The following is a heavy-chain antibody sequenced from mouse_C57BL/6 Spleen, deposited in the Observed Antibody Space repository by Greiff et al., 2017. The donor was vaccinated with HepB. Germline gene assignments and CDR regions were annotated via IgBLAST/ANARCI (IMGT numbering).Heavy chain of an antibody. CDR1: GYTFTDYY. J-gene: IGHJ3*01. Sequence: EVKLQQSGPELVKPGASVKISCKASGYTFTDYYMNWVKQSHGKSLEWIGDINPNNGGTSYNQKFKGKATLTVDKSSSTAYMELRSLTSEDSAVYYCAGSITTVVEGFAYWGQGTLVTVSA. CDR3: AGSITTVVEGFAY. V-gene: IGHV1-26*01. CDR2: INPNNGGT. D-gene: IGHD1-1*01.